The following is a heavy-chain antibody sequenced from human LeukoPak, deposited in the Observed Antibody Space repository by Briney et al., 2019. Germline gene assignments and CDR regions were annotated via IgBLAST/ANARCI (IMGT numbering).Heavy chain of an antibody. V-gene: IGHV3-66*01. CDR2: IYSGGST. Sequence: GGSLRLSCAASGFTVSSNYMSWVRQAPGKGLEWVSVIYSGGSTYYADSVKGRFTISRDNSKNTLYLQMNSLRAEDTAVYYCARDNRVTYDAFDIWGQGTMVTVSS. D-gene: IGHD1-14*01. J-gene: IGHJ3*02. CDR3: ARDNRVTYDAFDI. CDR1: GFTVSSNY.